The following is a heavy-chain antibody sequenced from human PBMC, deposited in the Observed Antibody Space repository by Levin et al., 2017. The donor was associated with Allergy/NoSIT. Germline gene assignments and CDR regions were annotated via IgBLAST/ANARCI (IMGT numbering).Heavy chain of an antibody. CDR1: GGSISTSSYY. CDR3: ARDEMVHEIQYYYGVDV. CDR2: IYYSGST. J-gene: IGHJ6*02. D-gene: IGHD2-8*01. Sequence: KSGGSLRLSCTVSGGSISTSSYYWGWIRQPPGKGLEWIGNIYYSGSTYYTPSLRSRVTISVDTSKNQFSLRVSSVTAADTAVYYCARDEMVHEIQYYYGVDVWGQGTTVTVSS. V-gene: IGHV4-39*07.